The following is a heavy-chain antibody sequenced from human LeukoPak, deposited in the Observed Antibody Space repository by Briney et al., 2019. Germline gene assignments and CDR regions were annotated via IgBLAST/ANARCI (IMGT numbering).Heavy chain of an antibody. CDR3: ASGIGVGDSFDI. J-gene: IGHJ3*02. CDR1: GFTFSSYW. Sequence: GGSLRLSCAASGFTFSSYWMYWVRQAPGKGLVWVSRINSDARNTNYADSVQGRFTISRDNAKDTLYLQMNSLRVEDTAVYYCASGIGVGDSFDIWGQGTMVTVSS. V-gene: IGHV3-74*01. CDR2: INSDARNT. D-gene: IGHD3-3*01.